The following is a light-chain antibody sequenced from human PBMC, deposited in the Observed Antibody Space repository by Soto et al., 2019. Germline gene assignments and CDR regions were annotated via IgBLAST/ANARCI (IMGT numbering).Light chain of an antibody. Sequence: ENVMSQSPATLSVSQGERATLSCWASQSVIRNLAWYQQKPGQAPRLLIYDASTRATGIPARLSGSGSGTEFTLTISSLQSEDFAVYYCQLYKNLPRPSAQGTKAAIK. J-gene: IGKJ1*01. CDR1: QSVIRN. CDR2: DAS. CDR3: QLYKNLPRP. V-gene: IGKV3-15*01.